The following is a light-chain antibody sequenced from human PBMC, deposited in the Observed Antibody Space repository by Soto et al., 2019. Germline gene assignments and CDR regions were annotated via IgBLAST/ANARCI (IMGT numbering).Light chain of an antibody. CDR3: QQYNNWPPIT. CDR2: GAS. CDR1: QSVSSSY. J-gene: IGKJ5*01. V-gene: IGKV3D-7*01. Sequence: PGERVTISCRASQSVSSSYLTWYQQKPGQAPRLLIYGASTRATSIPARFSGSGSGTDFTLTISSLQPEDFAVYYCQQYNNWPPITFGQGTRLEIK.